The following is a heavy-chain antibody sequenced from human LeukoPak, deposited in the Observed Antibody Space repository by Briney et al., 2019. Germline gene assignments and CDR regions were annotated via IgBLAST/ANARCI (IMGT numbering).Heavy chain of an antibody. Sequence: PGGSLRLSCAASGFIFSSYSMNWVRQAPGKGLEWVSSISSSSSYMYYADSVKGRFTISRDNAKNSLYLQVTSLRAEDTAVYYCAREGGPYRPLDYSGQGTLVTVSS. CDR1: GFIFSSYS. CDR3: AREGGPYRPLDY. CDR2: ISSSSSYM. J-gene: IGHJ4*02. V-gene: IGHV3-21*01.